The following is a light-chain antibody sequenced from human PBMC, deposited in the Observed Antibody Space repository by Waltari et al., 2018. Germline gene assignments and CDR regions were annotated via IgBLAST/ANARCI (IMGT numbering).Light chain of an antibody. V-gene: IGKV3-15*01. Sequence: IVMTQSPATLSVSPGEGATLSCRVSQSVSSNLAWYQQKPGQAPRLLIYGASTRATGLPVRFSGSGSGTEFTLTISSLQSEDFASYYCQQYNSFPWTFGQGTKVEIK. CDR3: QQYNSFPWT. J-gene: IGKJ1*01. CDR1: QSVSSN. CDR2: GAS.